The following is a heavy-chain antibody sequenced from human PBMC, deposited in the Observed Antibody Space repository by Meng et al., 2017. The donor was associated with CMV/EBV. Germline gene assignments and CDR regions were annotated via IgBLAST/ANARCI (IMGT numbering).Heavy chain of an antibody. D-gene: IGHD3-22*01. CDR1: GFSLSTSGVG. Sequence: QVPLKESCPTLVKPPQPLTLTCTFSGFSLSTSGVGVGWIRQPPGKALEWLALIYWDDDKRYSPSLKSRLTITKDTSKNQVVLTMTNMDPVDTATYYCARLYDSSGYYLGYFDYWGQGTLVTVSS. CDR3: ARLYDSSGYYLGYFDY. V-gene: IGHV2-5*02. J-gene: IGHJ4*02. CDR2: IYWDDDK.